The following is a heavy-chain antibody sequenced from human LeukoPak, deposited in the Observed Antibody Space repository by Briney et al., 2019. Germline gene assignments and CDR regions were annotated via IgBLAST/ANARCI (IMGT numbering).Heavy chain of an antibody. CDR2: ISGSGGST. CDR1: GFTFSSYA. J-gene: IGHJ5*02. CDR3: AKGLYSSSWYPPFDP. V-gene: IGHV3-23*01. D-gene: IGHD6-13*01. Sequence: PGGSLRLSCAASGFTFSSYAMSWVRQAPGKGLEWVSAISGSGGSTYYADSVKGRFTISRDNSKNTLYLQMNSLRAEDTAVYYCAKGLYSSSWYPPFDPWGQGTLVTVSS.